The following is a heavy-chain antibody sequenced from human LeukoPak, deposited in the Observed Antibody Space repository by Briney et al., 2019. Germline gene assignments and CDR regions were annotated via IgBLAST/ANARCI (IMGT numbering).Heavy chain of an antibody. CDR1: GFTFSSYA. V-gene: IGHV3-23*01. D-gene: IGHD2-15*01. CDR3: ANGRYCSGGSCYSGKD. Sequence: GGSLRLSCVASGFTFSSYAMTWVRQAPGKGLEWVSVISGGGGSTYYADSVKGRFTISRDNSKNTLYLQMNSLRAEDTAVYYCANGRYCSGGSCYSGKDWGQGTLDTVSS. J-gene: IGHJ4*02. CDR2: ISGGGGST.